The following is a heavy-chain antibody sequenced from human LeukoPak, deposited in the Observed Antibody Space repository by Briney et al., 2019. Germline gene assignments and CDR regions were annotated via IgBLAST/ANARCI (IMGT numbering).Heavy chain of an antibody. J-gene: IGHJ6*03. CDR1: GGSISSYY. CDR3: ARGDFWSDMSHYYYYYYMDV. Sequence: PSETLSLTCTVSGGSISSYYWSWIRQPPGKGLEWIGYIHYSGSTNYNPSLKSRVTISVDTSNNQFSLKLSSVTAADTAVYYCARGDFWSDMSHYYYYYYMDVWGKGTTVTVSS. D-gene: IGHD3-3*01. V-gene: IGHV4-59*08. CDR2: IHYSGST.